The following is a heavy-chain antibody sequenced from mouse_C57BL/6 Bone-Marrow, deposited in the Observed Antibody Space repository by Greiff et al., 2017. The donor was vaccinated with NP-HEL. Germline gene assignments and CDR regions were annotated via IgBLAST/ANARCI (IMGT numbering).Heavy chain of an antibody. Sequence: VQGVESGAELAKPGASVKLSCKASGYTFTSYWMHWVKQRPGQGLEWIGYINPSSGYTKYNQKFKDKATLTADKSSSTAYMQLSSPTYEDSAVYYCARSNWADYWGQGTTLTVSS. V-gene: IGHV1-7*01. CDR2: INPSSGYT. CDR3: ARSNWADY. CDR1: GYTFTSYW. J-gene: IGHJ2*01. D-gene: IGHD4-1*01.